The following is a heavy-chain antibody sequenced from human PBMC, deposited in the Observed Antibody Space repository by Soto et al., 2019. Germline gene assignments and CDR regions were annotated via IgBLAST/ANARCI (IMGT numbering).Heavy chain of an antibody. CDR3: ARDRTSGGWTSGNFDY. CDR1: GFTFSSYG. CDR2: IWYDGSNK. Sequence: GGSLRLSCAASGFTFSSYGMHWVRQAPGKGLEWVAVIWYDGSNKYYADSVKGRFTISRDNSKNTLYLQMNSLRAEDTAVYYCARDRTSGGWTSGNFDYWGQGTLVTVSS. J-gene: IGHJ4*02. V-gene: IGHV3-33*01. D-gene: IGHD6-19*01.